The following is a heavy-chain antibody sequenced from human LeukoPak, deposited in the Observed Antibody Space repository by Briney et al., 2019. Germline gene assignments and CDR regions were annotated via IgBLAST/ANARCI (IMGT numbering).Heavy chain of an antibody. D-gene: IGHD1-26*01. CDR3: AREVGATGLDY. CDR2: IYASGST. CDR1: GGSISSYY. J-gene: IGHJ4*02. Sequence: PSETLSLTCIVSGGSISSYYWSWIRQPAGKGLEWIGRIYASGSTNYNPSVKSRVTMSVDTSKNQFSLKVSSVTAADTAVYYCAREVGATGLDYWGQGTLVTVFS. V-gene: IGHV4-4*07.